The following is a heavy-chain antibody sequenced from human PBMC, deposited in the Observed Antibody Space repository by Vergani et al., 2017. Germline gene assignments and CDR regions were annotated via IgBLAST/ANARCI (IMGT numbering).Heavy chain of an antibody. CDR1: GGSLSGYY. CDR2: INHSGTI. V-gene: IGHV4-34*01. Sequence: QVQLQQWGPGLLKPSETLSLTCAVYGGSLSGYYWSWIRLAPGKGLEWIGEINHSGTINYNPTLKSPFNVSIDTSRDHFSLKLRSVGAADTAVYFCARRAERWETLLRDDFDVWGQGTFVTVSP. CDR3: ARRAERWETLLRDDFDV. J-gene: IGHJ3*01. D-gene: IGHD1-26*01.